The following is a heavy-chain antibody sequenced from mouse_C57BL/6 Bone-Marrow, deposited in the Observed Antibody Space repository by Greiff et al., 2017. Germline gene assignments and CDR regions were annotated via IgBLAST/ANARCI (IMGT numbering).Heavy chain of an antibody. V-gene: IGHV5-6*01. CDR1: GFTFSSYG. J-gene: IGHJ2*01. Sequence: EVMLVESGGDLVKPGGSLKLSCAASGFTFSSYGMSWVRQTPDKRLEWVATISSGGSYTYYPDNVKGLFTISRDNAKNTLYLQMSSLKSEDTAVYYCARHTQCYFDYWGRGTTLTVSS. CDR3: ARHTQCYFDY. D-gene: IGHD6-1*01. CDR2: ISSGGSYT.